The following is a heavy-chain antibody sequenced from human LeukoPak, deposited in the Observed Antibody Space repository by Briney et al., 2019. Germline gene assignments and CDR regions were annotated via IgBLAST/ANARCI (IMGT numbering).Heavy chain of an antibody. J-gene: IGHJ4*02. V-gene: IGHV3-53*01. D-gene: IGHD1-14*01. CDR2: LYSDANT. CDR3: ARGVEPLAANTLAY. Sequence: GGPLRLPCSASGFTVIIIVMTWVPQAPGKGLEWVSVLYSDANTKSAYSVQGRFTISRDSSKNTLYLEMNSLSTDDSAVYYCARGVEPLAANTLAYWGQGTLVTVSS. CDR1: GFTVIIIV.